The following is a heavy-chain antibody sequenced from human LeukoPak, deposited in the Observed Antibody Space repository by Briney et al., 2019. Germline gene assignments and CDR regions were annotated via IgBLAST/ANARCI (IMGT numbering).Heavy chain of an antibody. V-gene: IGHV3-9*01. D-gene: IGHD6-13*01. J-gene: IGHJ4*02. CDR1: GFTFDDYA. Sequence: GRSLRLSCAASGFTFDDYAMHWVRQAPGKGLEWVSGISWNSGSIGYADSVKGRFTISRDNAKNSLYLQMNSLRAEDTALYYCAKDGRIAAAYFDYWGQGTLVTVSS. CDR3: AKDGRIAAAYFDY. CDR2: ISWNSGSI.